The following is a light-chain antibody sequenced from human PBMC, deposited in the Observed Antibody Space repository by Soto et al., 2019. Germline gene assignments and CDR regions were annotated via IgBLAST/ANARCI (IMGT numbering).Light chain of an antibody. CDR1: QSISSY. CDR3: QHSYSRPWT. J-gene: IGKJ1*01. Sequence: DIQMTQSPSSLSASVGDRVTITCRASQSISSYLNWYQQKPGKAPKLLIYAASTLQSGVPSRFSGSGSGTDFTLTISSLQPEDFATYYCQHSYSRPWTFGQGTKVEIK. V-gene: IGKV1-39*01. CDR2: AAS.